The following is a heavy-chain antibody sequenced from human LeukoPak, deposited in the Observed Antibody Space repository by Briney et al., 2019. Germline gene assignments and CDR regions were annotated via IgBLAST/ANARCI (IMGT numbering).Heavy chain of an antibody. J-gene: IGHJ4*02. CDR3: SRGSGWLSVY. CDR1: GFTFGDYL. CDR2: ISGGTT. D-gene: IGHD6-19*01. Sequence: GRSLRLSCTASGFTFGDYLMSWFRQAPGKGLEWIGFISGGTTEYAASVKGRFTISGDDSTSIAYLQMNSLTTEDTAVYYCSRGSGWLSVYWGQGTLVTVSS. V-gene: IGHV3-49*03.